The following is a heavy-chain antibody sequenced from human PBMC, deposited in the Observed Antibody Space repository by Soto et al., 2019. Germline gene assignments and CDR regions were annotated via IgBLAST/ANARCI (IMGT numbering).Heavy chain of an antibody. J-gene: IGHJ4*02. Sequence: EVQLVESGGGLVQPGGSLRFSCAASGFTCSRYWRHLVRQAPGKRLVWVSRINSDGSSTSYADSVKGRFTISRDNAQNPLYLQLSSLRAEDTAVYYCVRTSKVVLATTRQDYWGQGTLVTVSS. CDR3: VRTSKVVLATTRQDY. CDR2: INSDGSST. CDR1: GFTCSRYW. V-gene: IGHV3-74*01. D-gene: IGHD2-15*01.